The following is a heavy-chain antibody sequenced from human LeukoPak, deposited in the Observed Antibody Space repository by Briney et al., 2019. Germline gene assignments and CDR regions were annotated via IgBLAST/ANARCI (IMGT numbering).Heavy chain of an antibody. D-gene: IGHD6-19*01. V-gene: IGHV3-21*01. CDR3: ARDPGYSSGWYPRGYYYYMDV. Sequence: GGSLRLSCAASGFTFSSYSMNWVRQAPGKGLEWVSSISSSSSYIYYADSVKGRFTISRDNAKNSLYLQMNSLRAEDTAVYYCARDPGYSSGWYPRGYYYYMDVWGKGTTVTVSS. CDR1: GFTFSSYS. CDR2: ISSSSSYI. J-gene: IGHJ6*03.